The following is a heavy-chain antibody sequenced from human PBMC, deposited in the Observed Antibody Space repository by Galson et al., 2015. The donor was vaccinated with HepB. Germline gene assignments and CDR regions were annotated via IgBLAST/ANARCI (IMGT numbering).Heavy chain of an antibody. CDR1: GGSVSSGSYY. D-gene: IGHD3-10*02. CDR3: ARVGLFPLNFDY. J-gene: IGHJ4*02. V-gene: IGHV4-61*01. CDR2: IYYSGST. Sequence: LSLTCTVSGGSVSSGSYYWSWIRQPPGKGLEWIGYIYYSGSTNYNPSLKSRVTISVDTSKNQFSLKLSSVTAADTAVYYCARVGLFPLNFDYWGQGTLVTVSS.